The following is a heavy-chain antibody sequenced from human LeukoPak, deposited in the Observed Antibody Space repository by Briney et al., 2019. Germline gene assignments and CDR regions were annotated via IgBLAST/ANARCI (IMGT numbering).Heavy chain of an antibody. D-gene: IGHD1-26*01. V-gene: IGHV4-34*01. CDR3: ARHSPGGSYYHYYMDV. CDR2: INHSGST. Sequence: PSETLSLTCAVYGGSFSGYYWSWIRQPPGKGLEWIGEINHSGSTNYNPSLKSRVTISVDTSKNQFSLKLSSVTAADTAVYYCARHSPGGSYYHYYMDVWGKGTTVTVSS. CDR1: GGSFSGYY. J-gene: IGHJ6*03.